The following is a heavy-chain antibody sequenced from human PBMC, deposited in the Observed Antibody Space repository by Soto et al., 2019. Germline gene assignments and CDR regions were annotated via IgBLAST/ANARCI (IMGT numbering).Heavy chain of an antibody. CDR3: ARSVVTALHFDY. Sequence: ASVKVSCKASGGTFSSYTISWVRQAPGQGLEWMGIINPSGGSTTYAQKFQGRVTMTRDTSTSTVYMELSSLRSEDTAVYYCARSVVTALHFDYWGQGTRVTVSS. CDR1: GGTFSSYT. V-gene: IGHV1-46*03. CDR2: INPSGGST. D-gene: IGHD2-21*02. J-gene: IGHJ4*02.